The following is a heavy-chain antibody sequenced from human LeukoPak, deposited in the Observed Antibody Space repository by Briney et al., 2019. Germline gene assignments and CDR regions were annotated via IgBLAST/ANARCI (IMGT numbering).Heavy chain of an antibody. V-gene: IGHV4-30-4*08. Sequence: KPSETLFLTCTVSGVSVSSGDHYWSWVRQSPGKGLEWIGYIYSSGSAHYSPTLRSRLRFSIDRSKNHFSLELNSVTAADTAVYYCVREAGGWGEYNWFDPWGQGTLVTVSS. CDR3: VREAGGWGEYNWFDP. J-gene: IGHJ5*02. D-gene: IGHD3-10*01. CDR1: GVSVSSGDHY. CDR2: IYSSGSA.